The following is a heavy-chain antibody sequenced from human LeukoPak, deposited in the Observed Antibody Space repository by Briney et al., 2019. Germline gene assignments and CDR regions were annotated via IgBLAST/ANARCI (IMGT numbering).Heavy chain of an antibody. CDR1: GFTFSNYW. J-gene: IGHJ4*02. CDR2: INSDGSST. V-gene: IGHV3-74*01. Sequence: GGSLRLSCAASGFTFSNYWMHWVRQAPGKGLVWVSGINSDGSSTTYADSVKGRFTISRENAKNTLYLQMNSLRAEDTAVYYCARDYYDSSPPDYWGQGTLVTVSS. CDR3: ARDYYDSSPPDY. D-gene: IGHD3-22*01.